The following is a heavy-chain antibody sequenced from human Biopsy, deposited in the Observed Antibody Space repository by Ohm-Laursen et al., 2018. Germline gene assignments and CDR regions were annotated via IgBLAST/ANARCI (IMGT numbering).Heavy chain of an antibody. CDR2: IYYSGIA. D-gene: IGHD5-24*01. J-gene: IGHJ5*02. CDR1: GGPLNSYY. V-gene: IGHV4-59*01. CDR3: ARGGFGLDGYNSP. Sequence: GTLSLTCTVSGGPLNSYYWSWIRQPPGKGLEWIGYIYYSGIAANYNPSLKGRVTISVDTSKHQFSLRLTPATAADTAVYYCARGGFGLDGYNSPWGRGTLVIVSS.